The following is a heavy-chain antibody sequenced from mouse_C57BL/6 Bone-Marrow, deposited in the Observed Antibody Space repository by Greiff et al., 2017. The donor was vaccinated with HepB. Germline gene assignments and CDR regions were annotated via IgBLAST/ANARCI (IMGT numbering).Heavy chain of an antibody. CDR3: ARRDYDCDVGAWFAY. V-gene: IGHV5-6*01. Sequence: EVKLVESGGDLVKPGGSLKLSCAASGFTFSSYGMSWVRQTPDKRLELVATISSGGSYTYYPDSVKRRFIISRDNAKNTLYLQMSSLKSEDTAMYYCARRDYDCDVGAWFAYWGQGTLVTVSA. D-gene: IGHD2-4*01. CDR1: GFTFSSYG. J-gene: IGHJ3*01. CDR2: ISSGGSYT.